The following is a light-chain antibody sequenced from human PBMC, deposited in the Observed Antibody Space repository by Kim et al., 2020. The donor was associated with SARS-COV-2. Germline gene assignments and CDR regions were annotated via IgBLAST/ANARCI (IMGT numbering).Light chain of an antibody. CDR3: QTWDTGIRV. V-gene: IGLV4-69*01. J-gene: IGLJ3*02. CDR2: LNSDGSH. Sequence: ASVKLTSTLSSGHSSYAIAWQQQQPEKGPRYLMKLNSDGSHNMGGGIPDRFSGSSSGAERYLTISSLQSEDEADYYCQTWDTGIRVFGGGTQLTVL. CDR1: SGHSSYA.